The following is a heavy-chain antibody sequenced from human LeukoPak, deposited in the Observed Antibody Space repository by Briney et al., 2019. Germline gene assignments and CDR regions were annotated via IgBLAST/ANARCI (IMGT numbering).Heavy chain of an antibody. CDR1: GFTFSSYA. J-gene: IGHJ6*02. CDR3: ARGIAVAGIPYYYGMDV. CDR2: ISYDGSNK. Sequence: PGRSLRLSCAASGFTFSSYAMHWVRQAPGKGLEWVAVISYDGSNKYYADSVKGRFTISRDNSKNTLYLQMNSLRAEGTAVYYCARGIAVAGIPYYYGMDVWGQGTTVTVSS. D-gene: IGHD6-19*01. V-gene: IGHV3-30*04.